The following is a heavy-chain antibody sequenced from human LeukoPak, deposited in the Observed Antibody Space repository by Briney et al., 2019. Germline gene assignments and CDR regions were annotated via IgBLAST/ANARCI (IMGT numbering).Heavy chain of an antibody. D-gene: IGHD3-3*01. J-gene: IGHJ4*02. CDR3: ARGPGLEWLLSYFDY. CDR2: INPNSGGT. V-gene: IGHV1-2*02. Sequence: ASVKVSCKASGYTFTGYYMHWVRQAPGQGLEWMGWINPNSGGTNYAQKFQGRVTMTRDTSISTAYMELSRLRSDDTAVYYCARGPGLEWLLSYFDYWGQGTLATVSS. CDR1: GYTFTGYY.